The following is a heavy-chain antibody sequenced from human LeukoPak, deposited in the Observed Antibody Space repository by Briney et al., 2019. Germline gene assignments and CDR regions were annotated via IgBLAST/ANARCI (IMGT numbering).Heavy chain of an antibody. CDR1: GYSFTTYW. CDR2: FYPGDSDT. CDR3: ARGPRGGNWNEALDY. V-gene: IGHV5-51*01. Sequence: GGSLKISCKASGYSFTTYWIGWVRQMPGKGLEWMGMFYPGDSDTRKSPSFQGQVTLSADKSITTAYLQWNSLKASDTAIYYCARGPRGGNWNEALDYWGQGTLVTVSS. D-gene: IGHD1-1*01. J-gene: IGHJ4*02.